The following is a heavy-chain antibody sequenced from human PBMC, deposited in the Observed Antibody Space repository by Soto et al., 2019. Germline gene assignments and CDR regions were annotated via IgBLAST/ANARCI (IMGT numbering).Heavy chain of an antibody. V-gene: IGHV4-30-4*01. Sequence: QVQLQESGPGLVKPSQTLSLTCTVSGGSISSGDYYWSWIRQPPGKGMEWIGYIYYSGSTYYNPSLKIRVTISVDTSKNQFSLKLSSVTAADTAVYYCARGIAVASNWFDPWGQGTLVTVSS. D-gene: IGHD6-19*01. CDR1: GGSISSGDYY. CDR3: ARGIAVASNWFDP. CDR2: IYYSGST. J-gene: IGHJ5*02.